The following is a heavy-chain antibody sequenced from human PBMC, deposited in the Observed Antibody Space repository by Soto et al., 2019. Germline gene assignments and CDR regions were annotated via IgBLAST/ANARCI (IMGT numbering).Heavy chain of an antibody. V-gene: IGHV3-23*01. Sequence: VQLLESGGGLVQPGGSLRLSCAASGFTFSSYAMSWVRQAPGKGLEWVSAISGSGGSTYYADSVKGRFTISRDNSKNTLYLQMNSLRAEDTAVYYCAKNSGYCSSTSCYVFDYWGQGTLVTVSS. CDR3: AKNSGYCSSTSCYVFDY. CDR2: ISGSGGST. D-gene: IGHD2-2*01. CDR1: GFTFSSYA. J-gene: IGHJ4*02.